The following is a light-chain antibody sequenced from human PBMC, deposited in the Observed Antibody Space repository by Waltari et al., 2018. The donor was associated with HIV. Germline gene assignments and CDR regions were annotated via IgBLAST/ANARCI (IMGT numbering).Light chain of an antibody. V-gene: IGLV10-54*01. Sequence: QAGLTQPPSVSTGLRQTATLTCTGNTNNVGNQAAARLQQHQGHPPKLLSYRNNNRPSGISERLSASRSGNTASLTIAELQPDDEADYYCSAWDSSLEAWVFGGGTKLTVL. CDR2: RNN. CDR3: SAWDSSLEAWV. J-gene: IGLJ3*02. CDR1: TNNVGNQA.